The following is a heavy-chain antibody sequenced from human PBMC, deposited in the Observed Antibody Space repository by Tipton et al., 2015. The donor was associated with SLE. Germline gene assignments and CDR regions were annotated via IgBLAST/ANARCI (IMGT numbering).Heavy chain of an antibody. D-gene: IGHD2-15*01. J-gene: IGHJ3*02. CDR2: IHYSGTT. CDR1: GGSMSSDNYY. CDR3: ARATYSVIVDAFDI. Sequence: TLFLTCTVSGGSMSSDNYYWSWIRQHPGKGLEWIGYIHYSGTTYYNPSLKSRVVISVDTSKNQFSLQLRSVTAADTALYYCARATYSVIVDAFDIWGQGTMVTVSS. V-gene: IGHV4-31*03.